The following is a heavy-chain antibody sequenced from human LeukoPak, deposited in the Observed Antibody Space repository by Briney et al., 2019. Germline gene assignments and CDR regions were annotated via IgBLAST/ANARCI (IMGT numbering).Heavy chain of an antibody. D-gene: IGHD3-3*01. CDR2: IKHDESEK. J-gene: IGHJ4*02. Sequence: GGSLRLSCAASGFSFNSDWMDWVRQAPGKGLEWVANIKHDESEKNYLDSVKGRFTISRDNAQNSLYLQMNGLRVEDTAVYYCATDRGWRTSGYYLYYFEYWGQGTLVTYSS. CDR1: GFSFNSDW. CDR3: ATDRGWRTSGYYLYYFEY. V-gene: IGHV3-7*01.